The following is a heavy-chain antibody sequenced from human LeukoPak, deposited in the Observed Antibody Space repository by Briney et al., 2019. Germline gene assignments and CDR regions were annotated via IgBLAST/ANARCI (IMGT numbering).Heavy chain of an antibody. Sequence: GGSLRLSCAASGFTFRSYNMNGVRQAPGKGLEWVSYISSSSDTRYYADSVQGRFTISRDNAKNSLYLQMNSLRDDDTAVYYCARDRKYQLQPFVYWGQGTLVTVSS. V-gene: IGHV3-48*02. CDR1: GFTFRSYN. CDR2: ISSSSDTR. CDR3: ARDRKYQLQPFVY. D-gene: IGHD2-2*01. J-gene: IGHJ4*02.